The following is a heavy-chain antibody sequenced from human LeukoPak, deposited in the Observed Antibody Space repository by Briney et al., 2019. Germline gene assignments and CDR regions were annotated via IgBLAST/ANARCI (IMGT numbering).Heavy chain of an antibody. CDR3: AKDGEIAVAGNGFDP. Sequence: GGSLRLSCAASGFTFSSYDMHWVRQATGKGLEWVSAIGTAGDTYYPGSVKGRFTISRENAKNSLYLQMNSLRAGDTAVYYCAKDGEIAVAGNGFDPWGQGTLVTVSS. J-gene: IGHJ5*02. CDR1: GFTFSSYD. CDR2: IGTAGDT. D-gene: IGHD6-19*01. V-gene: IGHV3-13*01.